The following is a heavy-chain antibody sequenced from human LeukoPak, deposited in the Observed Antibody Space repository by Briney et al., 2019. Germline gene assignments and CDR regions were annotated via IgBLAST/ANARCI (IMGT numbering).Heavy chain of an antibody. CDR2: INTNTGNP. CDR1: GYTFTSYA. CDR3: ARDGPVLRYFDWSKIIDY. Sequence: ASVKVSCKASGYTFTSYAMNWVRQAPGQGLEWMGWINTNTGNPTYAQGFTGRFVFSLDTSVSTAYLQISSLKAEDTAVYYCARDGPVLRYFDWSKIIDYWGQGTLVTVSS. J-gene: IGHJ4*02. V-gene: IGHV7-4-1*02. D-gene: IGHD3-9*01.